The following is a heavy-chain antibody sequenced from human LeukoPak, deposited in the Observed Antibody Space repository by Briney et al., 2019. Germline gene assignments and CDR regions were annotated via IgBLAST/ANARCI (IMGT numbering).Heavy chain of an antibody. CDR1: GASFSGVY. D-gene: IGHD2/OR15-2a*01. CDR3: ARRQNLIASPGLNWFDP. Sequence: SETLSLTCAVSGASFSGVYWTWIPKAPGKGLRWLGEINHFGSTRYNPSLQSRVAISVDRSKGQFSLRLGSVTAADAAVYYCARRQNLIASPGLNWFDPWGQGTLVTVTS. CDR2: INHFGST. J-gene: IGHJ5*02. V-gene: IGHV4-34*01.